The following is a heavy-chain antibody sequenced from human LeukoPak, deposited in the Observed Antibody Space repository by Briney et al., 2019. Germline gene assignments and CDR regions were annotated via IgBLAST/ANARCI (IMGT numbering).Heavy chain of an antibody. D-gene: IGHD4-17*01. V-gene: IGHV3-23*01. J-gene: IGHJ4*01. CDR3: STEPRSLLY. CDR1: GFTFSSYG. Sequence: GGSLRLSCAASGFTFSSYGMSWVRQAPGKGLEWVSAISGSGGSTYYADSVKGRFTISRDNAKNSLYLQLNSLRSEDTALYYCSTEPRSLLYWGHGTLVTVSS. CDR2: ISGSGGST.